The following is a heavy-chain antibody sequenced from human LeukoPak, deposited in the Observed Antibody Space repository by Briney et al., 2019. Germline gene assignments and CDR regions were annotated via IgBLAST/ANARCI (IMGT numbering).Heavy chain of an antibody. Sequence: ASVKVSCKASGYTFTSYGISWVRQAPGQGLEWMGWISAYNGNTNYAQKFQGRVTITADESTSTAYMELSSLRSEDTAVYYCARAPITIFGVVINRFDYWGQGTLVTVSS. V-gene: IGHV1-18*01. CDR3: ARAPITIFGVVINRFDY. CDR1: GYTFTSYG. CDR2: ISAYNGNT. J-gene: IGHJ4*02. D-gene: IGHD3-3*01.